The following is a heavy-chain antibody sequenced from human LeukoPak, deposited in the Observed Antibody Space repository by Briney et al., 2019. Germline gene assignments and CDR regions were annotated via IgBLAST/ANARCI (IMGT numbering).Heavy chain of an antibody. CDR2: ISWNSGSI. J-gene: IGHJ3*02. V-gene: IGHV3-9*03. D-gene: IGHD5-18*01. Sequence: GGSLRLSCAASGFTFDDYAMHWVRQAPGKGLEWVSGISWNSGSIGYADSVKGRFTISRDNAKNSLYLQMNSLRAEDMALYYCAKAGGGYSYGHAFDIWGQGTMVTVSS. CDR1: GFTFDDYA. CDR3: AKAGGGYSYGHAFDI.